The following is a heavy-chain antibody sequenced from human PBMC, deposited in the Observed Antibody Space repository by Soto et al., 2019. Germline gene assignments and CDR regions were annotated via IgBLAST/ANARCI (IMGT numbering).Heavy chain of an antibody. J-gene: IGHJ6*02. CDR2: IKSKTDGGTT. CDR1: GFTFSNAW. CDR3: TTDKGTDCSSTSCYVWLTPTDHMDV. D-gene: IGHD2-2*01. Sequence: GGSLRLSCAASGFTFSNAWMNWVRQAPGKGLEWVGRIKSKTDGGTTDYAAPVKGRFTISRDDSKNTLYLQMNSLKTEDTAVYYCTTDKGTDCSSTSCYVWLTPTDHMDVWGQGTTVTVSS. V-gene: IGHV3-15*07.